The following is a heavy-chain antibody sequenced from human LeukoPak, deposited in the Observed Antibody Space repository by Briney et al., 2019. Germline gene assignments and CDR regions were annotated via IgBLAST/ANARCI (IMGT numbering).Heavy chain of an antibody. V-gene: IGHV1-46*01. CDR2: INPSGGST. CDR1: GYTFTSYH. CDR3: ARGRGGRIAAAASPSGY. D-gene: IGHD6-13*01. J-gene: IGHJ4*02. Sequence: ASVKVSCKASGYTFTSYHMHWVRQAPGQGLEWMGIINPSGGSTSYAQKFQGRVTMTRDTSTSTVYMELSSLRSEDTAVYYCARGRGGRIAAAASPSGYWGQGTLVTVSS.